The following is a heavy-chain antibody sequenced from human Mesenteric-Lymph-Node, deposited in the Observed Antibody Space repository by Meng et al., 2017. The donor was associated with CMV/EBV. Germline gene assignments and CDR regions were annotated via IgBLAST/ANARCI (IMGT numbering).Heavy chain of an antibody. J-gene: IGHJ4*02. CDR3: ARCSSCDILTGYFDY. CDR1: GGSFSGYY. V-gene: IGHV4-34*01. Sequence: VELTHLGAVLLSPSQNLPVAFAFYGGSFSGYYSDCIRQSPEKGLKSIGEINHSGHTTYNPSFTSQCIISVDTYTNQISLNMSSVTAADTAVYYCARCSSCDILTGYFDYWGQGALVTVSS. D-gene: IGHD3-9*01. CDR2: INHSGHT.